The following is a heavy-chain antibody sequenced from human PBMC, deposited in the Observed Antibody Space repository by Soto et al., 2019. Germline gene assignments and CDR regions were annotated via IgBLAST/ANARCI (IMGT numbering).Heavy chain of an antibody. J-gene: IGHJ2*01. CDR1: GGTFSSYA. Sequence: QVQLVQSGAEVKKPGSSVKVSCKASGGTFSSYAISWVRQAPGQGLEWMGGIIPIFGTANYAQKFQGRVTITADESTSTAYMELSSLRSEDTAVYYCARVYYYDSSGPNWYFDLWGRGNLVTVSS. V-gene: IGHV1-69*01. D-gene: IGHD3-22*01. CDR3: ARVYYYDSSGPNWYFDL. CDR2: IIPIFGTA.